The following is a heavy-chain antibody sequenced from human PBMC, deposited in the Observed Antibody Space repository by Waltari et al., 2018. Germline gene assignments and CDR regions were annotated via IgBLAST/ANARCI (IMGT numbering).Heavy chain of an antibody. CDR3: AKDYRAAAGIDDAFDI. Sequence: EVQLLESGGGLVQPGGSLRLSCAASGFTFSSYAMSWVREAPGKGLGWVSAISGSGGSTYCASSGKWRFTISRDNSKNTLYLQMNSLGAVDTAVYYCAKDYRAAAGIDDAFDIWVQGTMVTVSS. V-gene: IGHV3-23*01. CDR1: GFTFSSYA. J-gene: IGHJ3*02. CDR2: ISGSGGST. D-gene: IGHD6-13*01.